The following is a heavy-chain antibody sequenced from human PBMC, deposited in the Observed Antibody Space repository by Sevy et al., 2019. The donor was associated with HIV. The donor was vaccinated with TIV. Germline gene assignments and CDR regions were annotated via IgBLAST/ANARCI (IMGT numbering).Heavy chain of an antibody. CDR3: ARDDGNYYFHY. J-gene: IGHJ4*02. CDR1: GFTFSKYW. Sequence: GESLKISCAASGFTFSKYWMGWVRQAPGKGLEWVANIKQDAGQKYYVDSVKGRFTISRDNAKNSLFLQMNSLRAEDTAVYFCARDDGNYYFHYWGQGTLVTVSP. CDR2: IKQDAGQK. V-gene: IGHV3-7*01. D-gene: IGHD1-7*01.